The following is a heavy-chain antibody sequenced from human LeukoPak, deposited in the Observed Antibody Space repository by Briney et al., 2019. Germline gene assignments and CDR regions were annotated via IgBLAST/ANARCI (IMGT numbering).Heavy chain of an antibody. CDR2: INHNGNVN. CDR1: GFTFSSYW. CDR3: ARGGGLDV. D-gene: IGHD3-16*01. Sequence: GGSLRLSCAASGFTFSSYWMNWARQAPGKGLEWVASINHNGNVNYYVDSVKGRFTISRDNAKNSLYLQMSDLRAEDTAAYFCARGGGLDVWGQGATVTVSS. J-gene: IGHJ6*02. V-gene: IGHV3-7*03.